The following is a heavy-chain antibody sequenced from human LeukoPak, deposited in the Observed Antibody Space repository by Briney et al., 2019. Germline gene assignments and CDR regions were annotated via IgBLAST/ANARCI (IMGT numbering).Heavy chain of an antibody. J-gene: IGHJ3*02. CDR1: GGSISSYY. CDR2: IYYSGST. D-gene: IGHD3-9*01. V-gene: IGHV4-59*04. Sequence: SETLSLTCTVSGGSISSYYWSWIRQPPGKGLEWIGYIYYSGSTYYNPSLKSRVTISVDTSKNQFSLKLSSVTAADTAVYYCASSYYDILTGYYISAFDIWGQGTMVTVSS. CDR3: ASSYYDILTGYYISAFDI.